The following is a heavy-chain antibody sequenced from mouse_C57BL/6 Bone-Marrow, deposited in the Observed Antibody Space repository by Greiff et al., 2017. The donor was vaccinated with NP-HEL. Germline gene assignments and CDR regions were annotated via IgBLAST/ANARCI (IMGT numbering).Heavy chain of an antibody. V-gene: IGHV1-82*01. D-gene: IGHD2-3*01. J-gene: IGHJ3*01. CDR3: ARSGDGPSGFAY. Sequence: QVQLKESGPELVKPGASVKISCKASGYAFSSSWMNWVKQRPGKGLEWIGRIYPGDGDTNYNGKFKGKATLTADKSSSTAYMQLSSLTSEDSAVYFCARSGDGPSGFAYWGQGTLVTVSA. CDR2: IYPGDGDT. CDR1: GYAFSSSW.